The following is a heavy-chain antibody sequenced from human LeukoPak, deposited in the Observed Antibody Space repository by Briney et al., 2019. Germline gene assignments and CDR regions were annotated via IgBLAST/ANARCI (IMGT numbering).Heavy chain of an antibody. V-gene: IGHV3-7*01. CDR2: IDKDGSGT. CDR3: ATEYWYRHDY. CDR1: EFNFNYYF. D-gene: IGHD6-13*01. J-gene: IGHJ4*02. Sequence: GGSLRLSCATSEFNFNYYFMAWVRQAPGKGLEWLATIDKDGSGTEYIDSVRGRFTISRDNTKKSIHLQMSSLSADDTAVYFCATEYWYRHDYWGQGTLVTVSS.